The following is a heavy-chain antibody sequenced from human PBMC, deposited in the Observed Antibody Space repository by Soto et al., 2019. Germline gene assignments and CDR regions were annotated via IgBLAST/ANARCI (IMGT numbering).Heavy chain of an antibody. CDR1: GGSISSYY. V-gene: IGHV4-59*01. CDR3: ARGGRQWLVKNYFDY. J-gene: IGHJ4*02. D-gene: IGHD6-19*01. CDR2: IYYSGST. Sequence: PSETLSLTCTVSGGSISSYYWSWIRQPPGKGLEWIGYIYYSGSTNYNPSLKSRVTISVDTSKNQFSLKLSSVTAADTAVYYCARGGRQWLVKNYFDYWGQGTLVTVSS.